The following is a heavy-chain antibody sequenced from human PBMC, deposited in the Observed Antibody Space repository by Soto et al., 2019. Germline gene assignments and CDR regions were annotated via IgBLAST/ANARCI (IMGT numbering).Heavy chain of an antibody. V-gene: IGHV4-30-4*01. CDR1: GGSISSGGAYY. CDR3: GRAHRDLQQLVHYYYSMDV. CDR2: IHYSGST. Sequence: PSETLSLTCAVSGGSISSGGAYYWSWIRQSPGKGLEWIAYIHYSGSTYHNPSLKSRVTISVDTSKNQFSLKLTSVTAADTAVYYCGRAHRDLQQLVHYYYSMDVWGQGTTVTVSS. D-gene: IGHD6-13*01. J-gene: IGHJ6*02.